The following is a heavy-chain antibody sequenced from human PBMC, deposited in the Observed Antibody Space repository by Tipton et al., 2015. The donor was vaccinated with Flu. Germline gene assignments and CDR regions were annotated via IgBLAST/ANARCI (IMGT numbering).Heavy chain of an antibody. CDR2: IKPDGSET. CDR3: VRAIAASGSF. D-gene: IGHD3-10*01. CDR1: GFTFSDYW. V-gene: IGHV3-7*04. J-gene: IGHJ4*02. Sequence: LSLTCAASGFTFSDYWMAWVRQAPGKGLEWVAVIKPDGSETHYMGSVKGRFTLSRDNAKNSASLQMSSLRVEDTAVYYCVRAIAASGSFWGQGTLVTVSS.